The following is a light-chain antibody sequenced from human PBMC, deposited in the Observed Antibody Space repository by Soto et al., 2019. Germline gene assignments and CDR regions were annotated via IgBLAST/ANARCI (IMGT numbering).Light chain of an antibody. J-gene: IGKJ1*01. CDR1: LSVADNY. CDR2: AAS. Sequence: IVLTQSPGTLSLSPGDRATLSCKASLSVADNYLAWYQQKPGQAPRLLIYAASRRAIGIPDTFSGSGSGTDFTLTITRLEPEDFALYYCQQYGHSPRTFGQGTKVDIK. V-gene: IGKV3-20*01. CDR3: QQYGHSPRT.